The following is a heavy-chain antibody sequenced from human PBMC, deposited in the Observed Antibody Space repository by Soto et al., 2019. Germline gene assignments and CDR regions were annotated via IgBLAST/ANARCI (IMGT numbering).Heavy chain of an antibody. D-gene: IGHD1-1*01. V-gene: IGHV1-18*01. CDR2: ISAYNGNT. Sequence: QVQLVQSGAEVKKPGASVKVSCKASDYTFTSYGITWVRQAPGQGLEWMGWISAYNGNTKYAQKLQGRITMTTDTSTSTAYMERRSLRSDDTAVYYCASDVMRYNWNAKDAFENWGQGTIVTVSS. CDR1: DYTFTSYG. J-gene: IGHJ3*02. CDR3: ASDVMRYNWNAKDAFEN.